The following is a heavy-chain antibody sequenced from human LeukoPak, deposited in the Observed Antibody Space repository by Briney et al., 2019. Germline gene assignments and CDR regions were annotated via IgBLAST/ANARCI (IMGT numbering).Heavy chain of an antibody. CDR3: ARSGSYYDSSGYFDY. V-gene: IGHV1-69*04. J-gene: IGHJ4*02. Sequence: GASVKVSCKASGGTFISYAISWVRQAPGQGLEWMGRIIPILGIANYAQKFQGRVTITADKSTSTAYMELSSLRSEDTAVYYCARSGSYYDSSGYFDYWGQGTLVTVSS. CDR2: IIPILGIA. D-gene: IGHD3-22*01. CDR1: GGTFISYA.